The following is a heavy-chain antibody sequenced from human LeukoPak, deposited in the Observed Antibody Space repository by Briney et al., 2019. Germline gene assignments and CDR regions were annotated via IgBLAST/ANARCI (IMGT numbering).Heavy chain of an antibody. CDR3: AASTGVHDCWSGYGYFDY. Sequence: SETLSLTCTVSGGSISSYYWSWIRQPAGKGLEWIGRIYTSGSTNYNPSLKSRVTMSVDTSKNQFSLNLSSVTAADTAVYYCAASTGVHDCWSGYGYFDYWGQGTLVTVSS. CDR2: IYTSGST. V-gene: IGHV4-4*07. J-gene: IGHJ4*02. CDR1: GGSISSYY. D-gene: IGHD3-3*01.